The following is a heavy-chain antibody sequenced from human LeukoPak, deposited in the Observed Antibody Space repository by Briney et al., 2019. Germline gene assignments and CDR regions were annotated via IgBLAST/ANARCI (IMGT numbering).Heavy chain of an antibody. CDR1: GFTVSSYA. D-gene: IGHD5-12*01. CDR2: ISYDGSNK. Sequence: GRSLRLSCAASGFTVSSYAMHWVRQAPGKGLEWVAVISYDGSNKYYADSVKGRFTISRDNSKNTLYLQMNSLRAEDTAVYYCARVNGYGWFDPWGQGTLVTVSS. J-gene: IGHJ5*02. V-gene: IGHV3-30*04. CDR3: ARVNGYGWFDP.